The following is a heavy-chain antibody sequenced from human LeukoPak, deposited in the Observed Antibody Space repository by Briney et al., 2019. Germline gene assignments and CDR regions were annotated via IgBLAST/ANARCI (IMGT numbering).Heavy chain of an antibody. D-gene: IGHD6-19*01. J-gene: IGHJ3*02. CDR1: GFTVSSNY. V-gene: IGHV3-53*04. Sequence: GGSLRLSCAASGFTVSSNYMSWVRQAPGKGLEWVSVIYSGGSTYYADSVKGRFTISRHNSKNTLYLQMNSLRAGDTAVYYCASSSGWYGDAFDIWGQGTMVTVSS. CDR3: ASSSGWYGDAFDI. CDR2: IYSGGST.